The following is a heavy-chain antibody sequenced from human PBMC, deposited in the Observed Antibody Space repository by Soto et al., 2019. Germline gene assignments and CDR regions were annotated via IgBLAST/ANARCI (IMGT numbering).Heavy chain of an antibody. CDR1: GFTFSSDA. CDR3: AKDRTGYSSSWSFDY. V-gene: IGHV3-23*01. CDR2: ISGSGGST. J-gene: IGHJ4*02. D-gene: IGHD6-13*01. Sequence: GGSLRLSCAASGFTFSSDAMSWVRQAPGKGLEWVSAISGSGGSTYYADSVKGRFTISRDNSKNTLYLQMNSLRAEDTAVYYCAKDRTGYSSSWSFDYWGQGTLVTVSS.